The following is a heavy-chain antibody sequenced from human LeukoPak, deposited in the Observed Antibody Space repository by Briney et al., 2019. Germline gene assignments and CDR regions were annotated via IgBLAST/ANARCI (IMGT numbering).Heavy chain of an antibody. V-gene: IGHV3-74*01. D-gene: IGHD2-2*01. Sequence: GGSLRLSCAASGFTFSSYWMHWVRQAPGKGLVWVSRINSDGSSTSYADSVKGRFTISRDNAKNTLYLQMNGLRAEDTAVYYCARGVGYCSSTSCYWWFDPWGQGTLVTVSS. J-gene: IGHJ5*02. CDR2: INSDGSST. CDR1: GFTFSSYW. CDR3: ARGVGYCSSTSCYWWFDP.